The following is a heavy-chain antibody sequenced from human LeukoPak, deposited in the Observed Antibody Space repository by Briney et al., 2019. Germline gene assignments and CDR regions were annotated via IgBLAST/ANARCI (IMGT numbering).Heavy chain of an antibody. V-gene: IGHV5-51*01. Sequence: GESLKISCKGSGYSFTSYWIGWVRQMPGKGLGWMGITYPGDSDTRYSPSFQGQVTISADKSISTAYLQWSSLKASDTAMYYCARRGSGYDSSGYSYYFDYWGQGTLVTVSS. CDR2: TYPGDSDT. CDR3: ARRGSGYDSSGYSYYFDY. CDR1: GYSFTSYW. D-gene: IGHD3-22*01. J-gene: IGHJ4*02.